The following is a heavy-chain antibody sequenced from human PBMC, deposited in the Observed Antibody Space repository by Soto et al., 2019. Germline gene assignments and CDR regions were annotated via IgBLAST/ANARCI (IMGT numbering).Heavy chain of an antibody. CDR2: ISSSGGTI. CDR1: GFTFSDYY. V-gene: IGHV3-11*01. CDR3: AREDDYSDGSGSFEYFQH. D-gene: IGHD3-22*01. J-gene: IGHJ1*01. Sequence: PGGSLRLSCVASGFTFSDYYMSWIRQAPGKGLEWVSYISSSGGTIYYADSVKGRFTISRDNAKNSLYLQKHSLRAEDTAVYYCAREDDYSDGSGSFEYFQHGGQGTLVTVSS.